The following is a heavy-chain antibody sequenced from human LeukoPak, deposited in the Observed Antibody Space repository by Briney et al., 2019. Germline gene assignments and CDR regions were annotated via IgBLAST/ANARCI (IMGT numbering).Heavy chain of an antibody. CDR2: IYTSGST. CDR3: ARVTAAGTSVVFDP. D-gene: IGHD6-13*01. CDR1: GGSISSYY. J-gene: IGHJ5*02. Sequence: SETLSLTCTVSGGSISSYYWSWIRQPAGKGLEWIRRIYTSGSTNYNPSLNSRVTMSVDTSKNQFSLRLSSVTAADTAVYYCARVTAAGTSVVFDPWGQGTLVTVSS. V-gene: IGHV4-4*07.